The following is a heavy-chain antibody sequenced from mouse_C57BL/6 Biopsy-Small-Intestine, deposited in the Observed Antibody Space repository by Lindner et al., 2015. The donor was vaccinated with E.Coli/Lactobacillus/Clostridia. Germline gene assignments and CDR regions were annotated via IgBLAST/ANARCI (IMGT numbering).Heavy chain of an antibody. V-gene: IGHV1-80*01. D-gene: IGHD3-2*02. Sequence: VQLQESGPELVKPGASVKISCKAFGYAFSSSWMNWVKQRPGKGLEWIGQIYPGDGDTNYNGKFKGKATLTADKSSSTAYMQLSNLTSEDSAVYFCARRPTAQATRGDYFDYWGQGTTLTVSS. CDR2: IYPGDGDT. CDR1: GYAFSSSW. J-gene: IGHJ2*01. CDR3: ARRPTAQATRGDYFDY.